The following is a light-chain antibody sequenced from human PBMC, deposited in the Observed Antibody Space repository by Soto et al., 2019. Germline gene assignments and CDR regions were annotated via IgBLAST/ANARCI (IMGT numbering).Light chain of an antibody. J-gene: IGLJ1*01. Sequence: QSALTHPASVSGSPGQSITISCTGTSSDVGGYNYVSWYQHHPGKAPKLIIYDVTNRPSGVSNPFSGSKSGNTASLTISGLQPDDEADYYCSSYTTSSSTLYVFGTGTKVTVL. CDR3: SSYTTSSSTLYV. CDR2: DVT. V-gene: IGLV2-14*03. CDR1: SSDVGGYNY.